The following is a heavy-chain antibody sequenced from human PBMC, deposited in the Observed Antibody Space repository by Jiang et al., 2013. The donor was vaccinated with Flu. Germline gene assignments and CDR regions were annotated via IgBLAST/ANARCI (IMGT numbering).Heavy chain of an antibody. J-gene: IGHJ6*02. CDR2: INTNTGNP. V-gene: IGHV7-4-1*02. Sequence: KASGYTFTSYAMNWVRQAPGQGLEWMGWINTNTGNPTYAQGFTGRFVFSLDTSVSTAYLQISSLKAEDTAVYYCARVSRDSATYYYYYGMDVWGQGTTVTVSS. CDR3: ARVSRDSATYYYYYGMDV. D-gene: IGHD2-15*01. CDR1: GYTFTSYA.